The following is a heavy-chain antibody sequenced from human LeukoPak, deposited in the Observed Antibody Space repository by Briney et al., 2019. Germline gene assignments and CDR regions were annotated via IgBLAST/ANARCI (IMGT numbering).Heavy chain of an antibody. V-gene: IGHV3-74*01. J-gene: IGHJ4*02. CDR3: ARDGRGGHNDF. Sequence: PGGSLRLSCAASGFIFSNYYMHWVRQAPGKGLVWVSHINGDGSNVNYADSVKGRFTISRDNAKNSLFLQMDGLRVDDTAVYFCARDGRGGHNDFWGQGTLITVSS. CDR1: GFIFSNYY. CDR2: INGDGSNV. D-gene: IGHD4-23*01.